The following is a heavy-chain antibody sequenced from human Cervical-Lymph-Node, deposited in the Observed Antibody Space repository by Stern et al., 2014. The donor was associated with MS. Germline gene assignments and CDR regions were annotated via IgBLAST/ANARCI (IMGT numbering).Heavy chain of an antibody. Sequence: QVQLQESGPGLVKPSGTLSLTCAVSGGSVSSTNWWSWVRQSPGKGLEWIGNIYHSGASSSRPSPRRLVSIALDNAKIPLSLLLTSVTAADTAVYYCARERQQYCNSEGCSYWYFDLWGRGTLVTVSS. CDR3: ARERQQYCNSEGCSYWYFDL. V-gene: IGHV4-4*02. CDR2: IYHSGAS. CDR1: GGSVSSTNW. D-gene: IGHD2/OR15-2a*01. J-gene: IGHJ2*01.